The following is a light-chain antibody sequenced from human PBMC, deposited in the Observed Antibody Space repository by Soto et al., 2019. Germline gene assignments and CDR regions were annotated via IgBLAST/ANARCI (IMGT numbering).Light chain of an antibody. J-gene: IGKJ3*01. V-gene: IGKV3-20*01. Sequence: EIVLTQSPGTLSLSPGERATLSCRASQSFSVNSLAWYQQKGGQAPRLLIYAASTRATGVPDRFSGTGSGTDFALTISRLETDDSAVYYCQQYGGSPFTFGPGTKVDIK. CDR3: QQYGGSPFT. CDR1: QSFSVNS. CDR2: AAS.